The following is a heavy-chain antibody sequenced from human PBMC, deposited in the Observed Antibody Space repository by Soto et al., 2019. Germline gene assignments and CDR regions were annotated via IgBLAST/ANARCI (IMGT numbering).Heavy chain of an antibody. J-gene: IGHJ3*02. CDR3: TRENIEKSDGLYDAFDI. V-gene: IGHV1-2*02. CDR1: GYTFTDYY. D-gene: IGHD2-15*01. CDR2: MNPKSGGA. Sequence: RASVKVSCKTSGYTFTDYYTHWVRQAPGQGLEWMGWMNPKSGGAYFAQKFQGRVTLTRDTSIGTAYIEVNSLTSDDTAVYFCTRENIEKSDGLYDAFDIWGQGTTVTVSS.